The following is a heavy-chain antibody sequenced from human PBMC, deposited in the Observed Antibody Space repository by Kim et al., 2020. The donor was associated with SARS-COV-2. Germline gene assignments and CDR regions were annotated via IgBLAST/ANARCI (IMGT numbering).Heavy chain of an antibody. CDR3: ARATMVRGVIMGTYYYYG. CDR2: IYYSGST. D-gene: IGHD3-10*01. J-gene: IGHJ6*01. CDR1: GGSISSYY. V-gene: IGHV4-59*01. Sequence: SETLSLTCTVSGGSISSYYWSWIRQPPGKGLEWIGYIYYSGSTNYNPSLKSRVTISVDTSKNQFSRNLSSVTAADTAVYNCARATMVRGVIMGTYYYYG.